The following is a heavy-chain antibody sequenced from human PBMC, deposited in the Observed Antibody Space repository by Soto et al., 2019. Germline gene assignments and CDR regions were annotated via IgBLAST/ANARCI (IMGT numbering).Heavy chain of an antibody. CDR2: ISSSNSTI. CDR3: ARDIYDILTGYYSYYGMDV. CDR1: GFTFSGYS. D-gene: IGHD3-9*01. Sequence: GGSLRLSCAASGFTFSGYSMNWVRQAPGKGLEWVSYISSSNSTIYYADSVKGRFTISRDNAKDSLYLQMNSLRDEDTAVYYCARDIYDILTGYYSYYGMDVWGQGTTVTVSS. V-gene: IGHV3-48*02. J-gene: IGHJ6*02.